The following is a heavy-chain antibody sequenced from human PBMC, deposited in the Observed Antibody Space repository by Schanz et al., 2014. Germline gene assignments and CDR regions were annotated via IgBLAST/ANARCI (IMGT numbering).Heavy chain of an antibody. Sequence: QVQLVESGGGVVQPGRSLRLSCAASGFSFSTYAMHWVRQAPGKGLRCVAVISGNGGEKYYADSVKGRFTISRDNSENTLFLEMNSLRLEDTAVYYCAKDMHKDYGGKPQAFDIWGQGTMVTVSS. CDR2: ISGNGGEK. V-gene: IGHV3-30*04. CDR1: GFSFSTYA. J-gene: IGHJ3*02. D-gene: IGHD4-17*01. CDR3: AKDMHKDYGGKPQAFDI.